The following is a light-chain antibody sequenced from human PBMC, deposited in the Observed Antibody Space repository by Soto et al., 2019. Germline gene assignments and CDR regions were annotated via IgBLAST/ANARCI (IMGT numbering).Light chain of an antibody. V-gene: IGKV3-20*01. CDR3: QQYRDLPQT. CDR2: NSS. CDR1: QSVRSNY. J-gene: IGKJ1*01. Sequence: EIVLTQSPGTLSLSPGERATLSCRASQSVRSNYLAWYQQKPGQAPRLLIYNSSTRATGIPDRFSGSGSGTDFTLTISRLEPEDFALYYCQQYRDLPQTFGQGKQVEIK.